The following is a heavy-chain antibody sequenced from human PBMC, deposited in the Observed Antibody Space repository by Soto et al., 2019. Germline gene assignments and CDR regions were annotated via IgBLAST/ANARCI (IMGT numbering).Heavy chain of an antibody. J-gene: IGHJ6*02. CDR2: INPSGGST. Sequence: ASVKVSCKASGYTFTSYYMHWVRQAPGQGLEWMGIINPSGGSTSYAQKFQGRVTMTRDTSTSTVYMELSSLRSADTAVYYCARGDTNYDILTGYYNDYYYYYGMDVWGQGTTVTVSS. CDR3: ARGDTNYDILTGYYNDYYYYYGMDV. V-gene: IGHV1-46*01. D-gene: IGHD3-9*01. CDR1: GYTFTSYY.